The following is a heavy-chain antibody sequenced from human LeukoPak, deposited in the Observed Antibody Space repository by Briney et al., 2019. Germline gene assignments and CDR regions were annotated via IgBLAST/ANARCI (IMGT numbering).Heavy chain of an antibody. Sequence: GGSLRLSCAASGITFSNYWMHWVRQAPGKGLVWVSRINTDGSSTNYAGSVKGRFTISRDSAKNTLYLQMNSLRAEDTAVYYCARVLGVQESEYYFDYWGQGTLVTVSS. CDR2: INTDGSST. CDR3: ARVLGVQESEYYFDY. CDR1: GITFSNYW. V-gene: IGHV3-74*01. D-gene: IGHD6-19*01. J-gene: IGHJ4*02.